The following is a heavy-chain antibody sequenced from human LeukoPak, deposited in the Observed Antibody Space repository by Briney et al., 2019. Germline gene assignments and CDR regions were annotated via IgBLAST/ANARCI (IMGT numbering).Heavy chain of an antibody. Sequence: PGESLKISCKGSGYSFTTYWIGWVRQMPGKGLEWMGIIYPGDSDTRYSPSFQGQVTTSADKSISTAYLQWSSLKASDTAMYYCARHQIVGAARSPFDYWGQGTLVTVSS. V-gene: IGHV5-51*01. D-gene: IGHD1-26*01. CDR2: IYPGDSDT. CDR1: GYSFTTYW. J-gene: IGHJ4*02. CDR3: ARHQIVGAARSPFDY.